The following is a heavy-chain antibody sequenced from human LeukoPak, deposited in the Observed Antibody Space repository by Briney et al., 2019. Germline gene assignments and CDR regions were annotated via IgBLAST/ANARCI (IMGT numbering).Heavy chain of an antibody. J-gene: IGHJ4*02. V-gene: IGHV3-23*01. CDR1: GFTFSSYA. CDR3: AKVRRSGYDYYIDY. Sequence: GGSLRLSCAASGFTFSSYAMSWVRQAPGKGLEWVSAISSSGGSTYYADSVKGRFTISRDNSKNTLYLQMNSLRAEDTALYYCAKVRRSGYDYYIDYWGQGTLVTVSS. D-gene: IGHD5-12*01. CDR2: ISSSGGST.